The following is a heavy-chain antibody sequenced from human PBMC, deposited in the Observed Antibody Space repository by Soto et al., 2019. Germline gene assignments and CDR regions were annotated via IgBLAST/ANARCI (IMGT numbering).Heavy chain of an antibody. CDR3: ARKMVRGELDC. V-gene: IGHV4-31*03. CDR1: GGSISSGIYY. CDR2: IFYSGST. J-gene: IGHJ4*02. D-gene: IGHD3-10*01. Sequence: QVQLQESGPGLVKPSQTLSLTCTVSGGSISSGIYYWSWIRQHPGKGLEWIGYIFYSGSTYYNPSLTIRVTISVATSKNQSSLKLSSGTAADTAVYYCARKMVRGELDCWGQGTLVTVSP.